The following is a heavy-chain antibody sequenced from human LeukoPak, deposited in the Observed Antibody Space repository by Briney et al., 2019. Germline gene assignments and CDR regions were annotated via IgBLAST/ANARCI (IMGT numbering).Heavy chain of an antibody. V-gene: IGHV3-30*02. CDR1: GFTFSSYG. CDR2: IRSDGSDK. J-gene: IGHJ4*02. D-gene: IGHD3-22*01. CDR3: ARDSGNYYYDY. Sequence: PGGSLRLSCAASGFTFSSYGMHWVRQAPGKGLEWVAFIRSDGSDKYHADSVKGRSTISRDNSKNTLYLQMNNLRAEDTAVFYCARDSGNYYYDYWGQGTLVTVSS.